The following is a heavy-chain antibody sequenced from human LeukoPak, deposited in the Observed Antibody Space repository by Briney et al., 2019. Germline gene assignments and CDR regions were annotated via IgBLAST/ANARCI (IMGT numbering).Heavy chain of an antibody. CDR1: GFTFDDYA. J-gene: IGHJ4*02. CDR2: ISWDGGST. D-gene: IGHD3-22*01. V-gene: IGHV3-43D*03. CDR3: AKDSSGYYWDY. Sequence: GGSLRLSCAASGFTFDDYAMHWVRQAPGKGLEWVSLISWDGGSTYYADSLKGRFTISRDNSKNSLYLQMNSLRAEDAALYYCAKDSSGYYWDYWGQGTLVTVSS.